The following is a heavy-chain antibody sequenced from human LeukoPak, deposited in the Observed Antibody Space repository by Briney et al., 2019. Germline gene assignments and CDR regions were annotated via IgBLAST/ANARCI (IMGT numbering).Heavy chain of an antibody. CDR1: GGSISGSSYF. V-gene: IGHV4-39*01. Sequence: PSETLSLTCTVSGGSISGSSYFWGWIRQPPGKGLEWIGSIYYSGSTYYNPSLKSRVTISVDTSKNQFSLKLSSVTAADTAVYYCARCPYYYDSSGYYHRGQGTLVTVSS. D-gene: IGHD3-22*01. CDR3: ARCPYYYDSSGYYH. CDR2: IYYSGST. J-gene: IGHJ4*02.